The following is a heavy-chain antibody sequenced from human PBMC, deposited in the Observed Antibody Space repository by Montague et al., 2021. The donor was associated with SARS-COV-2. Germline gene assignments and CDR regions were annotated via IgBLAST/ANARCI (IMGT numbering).Heavy chain of an antibody. V-gene: IGHV3-11*05. D-gene: IGHD3-10*01. CDR3: ARGVGVVRNWFDP. J-gene: IGHJ5*02. CDR1: GFTFSGYY. Sequence: SLRLSCAASGFTFSGYYMSWIRQAPGKGLEWVSYISSSSSYTNYADSVKGRFTISRDNAKNSLYLQMNSLRAEDTAVYYCARGVGVVRNWFDPWGQGTLVTVSS. CDR2: ISSSSSYT.